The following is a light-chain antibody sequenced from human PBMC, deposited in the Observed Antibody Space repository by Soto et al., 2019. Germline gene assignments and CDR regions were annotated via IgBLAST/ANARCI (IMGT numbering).Light chain of an antibody. CDR1: QDIRGA. Sequence: AIQVTQSPSSLSASVGDRVTMTCRASQDIRGALAWYQQKSGKPPNLLIYDVSTLEGGVPSRFSGSGSGPEFTLTISSLQPEDFGTYYCQQFNSYPITFGHGTRLEIK. CDR2: DVS. V-gene: IGKV1-13*02. J-gene: IGKJ5*01. CDR3: QQFNSYPIT.